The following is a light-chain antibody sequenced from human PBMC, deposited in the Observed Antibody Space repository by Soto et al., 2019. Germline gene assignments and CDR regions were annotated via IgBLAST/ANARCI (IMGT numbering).Light chain of an antibody. J-gene: IGLJ6*01. CDR3: AAWDARLNGLV. V-gene: IGLV1-44*01. CDR2: ANN. Sequence: QSVLTQPPSVSGTPGQRVSISCSGSRSNIGINAVDWYHQLPGTAPKVLIYANNQRPSGVPDRFSGSKSGTSTSLAINGLQSDDEANYYYAAWDARLNGLVFGGGPKVTVL. CDR1: RSNIGINA.